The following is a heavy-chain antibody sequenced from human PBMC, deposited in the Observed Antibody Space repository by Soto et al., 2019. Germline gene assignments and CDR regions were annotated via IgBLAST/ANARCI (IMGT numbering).Heavy chain of an antibody. Sequence: SVKVSCKASGFTFTSSAVQWVRQARGQRLEWIGWIVVGNGNTNYAQKFQERVTITRDMSTSTAYMELSSLRSEDTAVYYCAADSGSSDAFDIWGQGTMVTVSS. CDR2: IVVGNGNT. D-gene: IGHD3-10*01. CDR1: GFTFTSSA. J-gene: IGHJ3*02. CDR3: AADSGSSDAFDI. V-gene: IGHV1-58*01.